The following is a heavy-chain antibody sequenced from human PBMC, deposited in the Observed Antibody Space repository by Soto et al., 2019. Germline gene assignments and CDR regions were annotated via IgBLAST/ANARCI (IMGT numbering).Heavy chain of an antibody. D-gene: IGHD1-1*01. CDR2: TYYRSKWYY. CDR3: ARENNNWCSDY. Sequence: SQTLSLTCAISWDPFSLNSAAWTWIRQSPSRGLEWLGRTYYRSKWYYDYAVSVKSRITINPDTSKNQFSLQLNSVTPEDTAVYYCARENNNWCSDYLVPGTLVTVSS. V-gene: IGHV6-1*01. J-gene: IGHJ4*02. CDR1: WDPFSLNSAA.